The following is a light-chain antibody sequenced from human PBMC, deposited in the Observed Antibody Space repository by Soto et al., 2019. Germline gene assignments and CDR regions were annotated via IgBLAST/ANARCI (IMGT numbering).Light chain of an antibody. CDR1: QSVSSSY. CDR3: QQYRTSPPT. V-gene: IGKV3-20*01. Sequence: EIVLTQSPGTLSLSPGERATLSCRASQSVSSSYLAWYQQKPGQAPRLLIYGASSRATGIPDRFSGSGSGTAFTLTISRLEPEDFPIYYCQQYRTSPPTFGAGTKVEIK. J-gene: IGKJ4*01. CDR2: GAS.